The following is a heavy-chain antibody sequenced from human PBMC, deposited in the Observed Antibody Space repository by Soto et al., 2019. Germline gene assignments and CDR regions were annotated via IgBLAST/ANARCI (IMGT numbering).Heavy chain of an antibody. CDR2: IEISGRAT. V-gene: IGHV3-23*05. J-gene: IGHJ4*02. CDR1: GFSFSNYP. D-gene: IGHD3-16*01. Sequence: EVQLLESGGGLVQPGGSLRLSCIASGFSFSNYPMIWVRQAPGKGPEWVSSIEISGRATYYADAVKGRFTISRDDSKNAVYLQTNSLRGEDTAVYFCAKGDGGYFDHWGQGSLVTVSS. CDR3: AKGDGGYFDH.